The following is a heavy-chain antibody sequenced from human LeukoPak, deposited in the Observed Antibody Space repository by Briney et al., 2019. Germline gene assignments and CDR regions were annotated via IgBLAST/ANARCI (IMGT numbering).Heavy chain of an antibody. CDR2: IWYDGSNK. CDR3: ARGGTSSIASSFDY. J-gene: IGHJ4*02. D-gene: IGHD6-6*01. V-gene: IGHV3-33*01. CDR1: GFTFSSYG. Sequence: GRSLRLSCAASGFTFSSYGMHWVRQAPGKGLEWVAVIWYDGSNKCYADSVKGRFTISRDNSKNTLYLQMNSLRAEDTAVYYCARGGTSSIASSFDYWAREPWSPSPQ.